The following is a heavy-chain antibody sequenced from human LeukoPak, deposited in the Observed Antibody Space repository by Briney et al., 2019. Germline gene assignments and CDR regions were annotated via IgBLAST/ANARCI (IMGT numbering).Heavy chain of an antibody. CDR2: IYYSGST. V-gene: IGHV4-59*01. CDR3: ARSSRGLALEFDY. J-gene: IGHJ4*02. D-gene: IGHD1-1*01. Sequence: SEILSLTCTVSGGSISSYYWSWIRQPPGKGLEWIGYIYYSGSTNYNPSLKSRVTISVDTSKNQFSLKLSSVTAADTAVYYCARSSRGLALEFDYWGQGTLVTVSS. CDR1: GGSISSYY.